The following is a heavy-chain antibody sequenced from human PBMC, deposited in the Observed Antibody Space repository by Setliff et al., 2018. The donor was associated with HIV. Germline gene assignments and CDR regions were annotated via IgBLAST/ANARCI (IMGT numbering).Heavy chain of an antibody. V-gene: IGHV1-69*13. CDR1: GGTFSNYG. J-gene: IGHJ5*02. CDR3: AREGRPYYDSGRNWFDP. CDR2: IIPIFGKT. Sequence: ASVKVSCKASGGTFSNYGISWVRQAPGQGLEWMGGIIPIFGKTNYAQNFRGRVTITADESTSTAYMELNTLRSEDTAMYYCAREGRPYYDSGRNWFDPWGQGTLVTVSS. D-gene: IGHD3-10*01.